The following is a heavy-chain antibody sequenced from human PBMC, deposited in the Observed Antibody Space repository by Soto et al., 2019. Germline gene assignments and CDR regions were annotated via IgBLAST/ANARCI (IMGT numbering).Heavy chain of an antibody. V-gene: IGHV1-46*01. J-gene: IGHJ4*02. CDR1: GSTFTGSG. CDR3: ARDGRSSYSSGCYYFDY. CDR2: INPCGGST. Sequence: ASVQVSCKSSGSTFTGSGISWVLQAPGQGLEWMGIINPCGGSTSYAQKFQGRVTMTRDTSTSTVYMELSSLRSEDTAVYYCARDGRSSYSSGCYYFDYLGQGTQVTVSS. D-gene: IGHD6-19*01.